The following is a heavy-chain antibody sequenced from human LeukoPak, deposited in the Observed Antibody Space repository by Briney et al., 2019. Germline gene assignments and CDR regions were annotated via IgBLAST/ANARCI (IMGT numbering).Heavy chain of an antibody. J-gene: IGHJ4*02. V-gene: IGHV4-4*07. CDR2: ISSSGST. CDR3: ARDDPGDSIDY. D-gene: IGHD4-17*01. CDR1: GVSISNYY. Sequence: SETLSLTCTVSGVSISNYYWSWIRQPAGKGLEWIGRISSSGSTNYNPSLKSRVTMSVDTSRNHFSLRLNSMPAADTAVYYCARDDPGDSIDYWGQGTLVTVSS.